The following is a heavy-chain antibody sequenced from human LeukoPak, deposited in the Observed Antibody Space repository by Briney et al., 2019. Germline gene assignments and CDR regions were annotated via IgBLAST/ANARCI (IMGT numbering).Heavy chain of an antibody. CDR1: GFTFSSYA. Sequence: GGSLRLSCAASGFTFSSYAMHWVRQAPGKGLEWAAVISYDGSNRYYADSVKGRFTISRDSSKNTLYLQMNSLRAEDTAVYYCAKVSGDFDAFDIWGQGTMVTVSS. V-gene: IGHV3-30*04. CDR2: ISYDGSNR. J-gene: IGHJ3*02. D-gene: IGHD2-21*02. CDR3: AKVSGDFDAFDI.